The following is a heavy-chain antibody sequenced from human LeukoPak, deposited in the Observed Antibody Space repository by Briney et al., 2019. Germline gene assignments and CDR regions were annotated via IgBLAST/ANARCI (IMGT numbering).Heavy chain of an antibody. Sequence: TETLSLTCTVSGGSISSYFWSWIRQPPGKGLEWIGHIYYSGSTNYNPSLKSRVTVSVDTSKNQFSLKLSSVTAADTAVYYCARGAGNYYFYGMDVWGQGTTVTVSS. CDR2: IYYSGST. CDR3: ARGAGNYYFYGMDV. J-gene: IGHJ6*02. V-gene: IGHV4-59*01. CDR1: GGSISSYF.